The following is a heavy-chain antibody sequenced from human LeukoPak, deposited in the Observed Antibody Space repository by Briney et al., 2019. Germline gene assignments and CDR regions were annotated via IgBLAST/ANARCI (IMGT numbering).Heavy chain of an antibody. CDR1: GFTFSSYW. J-gene: IGHJ2*01. Sequence: GGSLRLSCAASGFTFSSYWMSWVRQAPGKGLEWVANIKQDGSEKYYVDSGKGRFTIPRDNAKNSLHLQMNSLRAEDTAVYYCARGLRFFDLWGRGTLVTVSS. CDR3: ARGLRFFDL. CDR2: IKQDGSEK. V-gene: IGHV3-7*01.